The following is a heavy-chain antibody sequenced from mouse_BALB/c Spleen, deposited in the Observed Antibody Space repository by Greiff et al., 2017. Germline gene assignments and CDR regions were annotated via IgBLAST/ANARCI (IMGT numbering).Heavy chain of an antibody. CDR1: GFTFSSYA. Sequence: EVQVVESGGGLVKPGGSLKLSCAASGFTFSSYAMSWVRQSPEKRLEWVAEISSGGSYTYYPDTVTGRCTISRDNAKKTLYLEMSRLRSEDTAMYCCAREYGSSYGCFDVWGAGTTVTVSA. CDR2: ISSGGSYT. V-gene: IGHV5-9-4*01. D-gene: IGHD1-1*01. CDR3: AREYGSSYGCFDV. J-gene: IGHJ1*01.